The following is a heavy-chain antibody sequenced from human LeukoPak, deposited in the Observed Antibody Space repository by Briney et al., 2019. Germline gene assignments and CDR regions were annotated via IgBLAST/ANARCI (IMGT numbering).Heavy chain of an antibody. Sequence: AASVKVSCKASGGTFSSYAISWVRQAPGQGLEWMGGIIPIFGTANYAQKFQGRVTITTDESTSTAYMELSSLRSEDTAVYYCARGRQSHGYKTYFDYWGQGTLVTVSS. J-gene: IGHJ4*02. CDR3: ARGRQSHGYKTYFDY. V-gene: IGHV1-69*05. CDR2: IIPIFGTA. CDR1: GGTFSSYA. D-gene: IGHD5-24*01.